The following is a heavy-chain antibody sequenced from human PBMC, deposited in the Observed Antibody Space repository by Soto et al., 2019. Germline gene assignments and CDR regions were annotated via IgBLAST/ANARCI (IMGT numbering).Heavy chain of an antibody. J-gene: IGHJ4*02. CDR3: ARCQPWEDFWSGRFDY. Sequence: QVQLVQSGAEVKKPGSSVKVSCKASGGTFSNYAISWVRQAPGQGLEWVGRIIPFFGTTNYAQNFQGRVTVTADEFTGTAYMELSSLTSEDTAVYYCARCQPWEDFWSGRFDYCGQGTLVTVST. D-gene: IGHD3-3*01. CDR1: GGTFSNYA. V-gene: IGHV1-69*18. CDR2: IIPFFGTT.